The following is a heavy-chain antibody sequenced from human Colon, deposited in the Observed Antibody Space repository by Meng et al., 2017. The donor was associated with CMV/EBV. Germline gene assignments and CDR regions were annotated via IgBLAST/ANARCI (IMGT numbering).Heavy chain of an antibody. CDR2: IQYDGENK. D-gene: IGHD2-8*02. J-gene: IGHJ4*02. V-gene: IGHV3-30*02. CDR1: GLTFSNYG. Sequence: VQLVQSGGGVVQPGGSLRLSCAASGLTFSNYGMHWVRQAPDKGLEWVAFIQYDGENKYYADSVNGRFTISRDNSKNTLYLQMNSLRVEDTAVYYCAKDTGKGDFWGQGTLVTVSS. CDR3: AKDTGKGDF.